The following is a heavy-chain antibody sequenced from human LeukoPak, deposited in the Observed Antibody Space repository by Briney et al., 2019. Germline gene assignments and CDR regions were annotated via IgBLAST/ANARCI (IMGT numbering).Heavy chain of an antibody. Sequence: HPGGSLRLSCAASGFTFSSYWMSWVRQAPGKGLEWVANIEQDGSEKEYVDSVKGRFIISRDNAKNSLYLQMNSLRAEDTAVYYCARDFSTSSWPTYYFDYWGQGTLVTVSS. V-gene: IGHV3-7*01. D-gene: IGHD2-2*01. CDR1: GFTFSSYW. CDR2: IEQDGSEK. CDR3: ARDFSTSSWPTYYFDY. J-gene: IGHJ4*02.